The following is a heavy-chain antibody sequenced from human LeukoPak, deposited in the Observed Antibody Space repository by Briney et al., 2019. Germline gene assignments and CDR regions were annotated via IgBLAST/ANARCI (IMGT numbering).Heavy chain of an antibody. V-gene: IGHV4-59*01. J-gene: IGHJ5*02. CDR1: GAPINSYY. Sequence: PSETLSLTCSVSGAPINSYYWNWIRQPPGEGLEWIGNTYLSGNTNYNPSLKGRVTISLDTSKSQFSLKMSSVTAADTAVYYCAKDWELGSWGQGTLVTVSS. D-gene: IGHD1-26*01. CDR2: TYLSGNT. CDR3: AKDWELGS.